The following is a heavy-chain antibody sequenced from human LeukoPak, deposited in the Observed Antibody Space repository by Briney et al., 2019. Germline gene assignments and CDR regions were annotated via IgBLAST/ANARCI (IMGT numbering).Heavy chain of an antibody. CDR2: IQSRTDGGTT. CDR3: NRALSYYGMDV. CDR1: GFTFRNAW. Sequence: GGSLRLSCAASGFTFRNAWMSWVRQAPGKGMEWVGRIQSRTDGGTTDYAAPVKGRFTISRDDSKNTLYLQMSSLNTEDTAVYYCNRALSYYGMDVWGQGTAVTVSS. D-gene: IGHD3-16*01. J-gene: IGHJ6*02. V-gene: IGHV3-15*01.